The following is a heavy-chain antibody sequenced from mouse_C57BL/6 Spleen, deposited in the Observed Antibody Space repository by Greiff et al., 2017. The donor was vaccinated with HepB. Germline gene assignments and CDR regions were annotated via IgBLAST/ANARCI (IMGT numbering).Heavy chain of an antibody. J-gene: IGHJ4*01. D-gene: IGHD4-1*01. V-gene: IGHV1-82*01. CDR3: ARGETGTGAMDY. Sequence: VQLQESGPELVKPGASVKISCKASGYAFSSSWMNWVKQRPGKGLEWIGRIYPGDGDTNYNGKFKGKATLTADKSSSTAYMQLSSLTSEDSAVYFCARGETGTGAMDYWGQGTSVTVSS. CDR1: GYAFSSSW. CDR2: IYPGDGDT.